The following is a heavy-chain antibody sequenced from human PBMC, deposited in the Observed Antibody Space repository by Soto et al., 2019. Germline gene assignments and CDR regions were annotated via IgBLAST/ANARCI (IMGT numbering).Heavy chain of an antibody. CDR1: GGSISSYY. V-gene: IGHV4-59*01. D-gene: IGHD2-21*01. Sequence: PSETLSLTCTVSGGSISSYYWSWIRQPPGKGLEWIGYIYYSGSTNYNPSLKSRVTISVDTSKNQFSLKLSSVTAADTAVYYCARDYSSSGMDVWGQGTTVTVSS. CDR3: ARDYSSSGMDV. J-gene: IGHJ6*02. CDR2: IYYSGST.